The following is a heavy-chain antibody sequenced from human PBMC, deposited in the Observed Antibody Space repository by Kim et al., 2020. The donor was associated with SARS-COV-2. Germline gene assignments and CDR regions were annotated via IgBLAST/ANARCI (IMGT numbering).Heavy chain of an antibody. CDR3: ARGQLVVRNYYYYGLDV. D-gene: IGHD2-15*01. CDR1: GYTFTDNY. J-gene: IGHJ6*02. Sequence: ASVKVSCTASGYTFTDNYLHWVRQAPGQGLEWMGCINPNSGGTIYAQNFQGRFTMTRDTSINTAYMDLSRLKSDDTAVYHCARGQLVVRNYYYYGLDVWGQGTTVTVSS. V-gene: IGHV1-2*02. CDR2: INPNSGGT.